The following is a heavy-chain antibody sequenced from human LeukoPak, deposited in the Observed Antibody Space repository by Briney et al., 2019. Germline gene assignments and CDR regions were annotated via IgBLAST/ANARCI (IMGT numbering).Heavy chain of an antibody. Sequence: SQTLSLTCTVSGGSISSGSYYWSWIRQPAGKGLEWIGRIYTSGSTNYNPSLKSRVTISVDTSKNQFSLKLSSVTAADTAVYYCAKRYCSGGSCYRYSFDPWGQGTPVTVSS. CDR1: GGSISSGSYY. CDR2: IYTSGST. D-gene: IGHD2-15*01. CDR3: AKRYCSGGSCYRYSFDP. V-gene: IGHV4-61*02. J-gene: IGHJ5*02.